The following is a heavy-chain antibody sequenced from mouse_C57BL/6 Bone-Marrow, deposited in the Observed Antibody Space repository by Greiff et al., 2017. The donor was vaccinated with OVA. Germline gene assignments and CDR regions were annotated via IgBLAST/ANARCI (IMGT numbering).Heavy chain of an antibody. CDR1: GFTFSSYA. V-gene: IGHV5-4*03. CDR2: ISDGGSYT. J-gene: IGHJ2*01. D-gene: IGHD1-1*01. Sequence: EVNLVESGGGLVKPGGSLKLSCAASGFTFSSYAMSWVRQTPEKRLEWVATISDGGSYTYYPDNVKGRFTISRDNAKNNLYLQMSHLKSEDTAMYYCARGERITTVSDYWGQGTTLTVSS. CDR3: ARGERITTVSDY.